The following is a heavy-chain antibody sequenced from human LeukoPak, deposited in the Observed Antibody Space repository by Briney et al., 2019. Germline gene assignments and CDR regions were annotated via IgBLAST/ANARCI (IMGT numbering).Heavy chain of an antibody. CDR2: IKSKTDGGTT. J-gene: IGHJ4*02. Sequence: GGSLRLSCAASGFTFSSYSMNWVRQAPGKGLEWVGRIKSKTDGGTTDYAAPVKGRFTISRDDSKNTLYLQMNSLKTEDTAVYYCTTAPGYDILTGRDYWGQGTLVTVSS. V-gene: IGHV3-15*01. CDR1: GFTFSSYS. D-gene: IGHD3-9*01. CDR3: TTAPGYDILTGRDY.